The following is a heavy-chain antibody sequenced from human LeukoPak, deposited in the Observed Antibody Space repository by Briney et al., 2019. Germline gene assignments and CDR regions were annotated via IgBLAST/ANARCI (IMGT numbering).Heavy chain of an antibody. CDR1: GFTFSSYE. V-gene: IGHV3-48*03. CDR3: ARVVSGSWFGYFDY. CDR2: ISSSGSTI. D-gene: IGHD6-13*01. Sequence: GGSLRLSCAASGFTFSSYEMNWVRQAPGKGLEWVSYISSSGSTIYYADSVKGRFTISRDNAKNSLYLQMNSLRAEDTAVYYCARVVSGSWFGYFDYWGQGTLVTVSS. J-gene: IGHJ4*02.